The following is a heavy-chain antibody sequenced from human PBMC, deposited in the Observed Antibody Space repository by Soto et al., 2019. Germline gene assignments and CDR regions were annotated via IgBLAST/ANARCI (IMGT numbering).Heavy chain of an antibody. CDR2: ISAYNGNT. CDR3: AREIAAAGDNWFDP. V-gene: IGHV1-18*01. Sequence: ASVKVSCKASGYTFTSYGISWVRQAPGQGLEWMGWISAYNGNTNYAQKLQGRVTMTTDTSTSTAYMELRSLRSDDTAVYYCAREIAAAGDNWFDPWGQGTLVTVTS. J-gene: IGHJ5*02. D-gene: IGHD6-13*01. CDR1: GYTFTSYG.